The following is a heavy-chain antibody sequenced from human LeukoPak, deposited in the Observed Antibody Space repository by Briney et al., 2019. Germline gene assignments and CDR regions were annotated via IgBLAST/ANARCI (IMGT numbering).Heavy chain of an antibody. V-gene: IGHV1-3*01. CDR3: ARDPSRGYDSSGYHRTFDY. CDR2: INAGNGNT. CDR1: GYTFTSYA. Sequence: ASVTVSCKASGYTFTSYAMHWVRQAPGQRLEWMGWINAGNGNTKYSQKFQGRVTITRDTSASTAYMELSSLRSEDTAVYYCARDPSRGYDSSGYHRTFDYWGQGTLVTVSS. D-gene: IGHD3-22*01. J-gene: IGHJ4*02.